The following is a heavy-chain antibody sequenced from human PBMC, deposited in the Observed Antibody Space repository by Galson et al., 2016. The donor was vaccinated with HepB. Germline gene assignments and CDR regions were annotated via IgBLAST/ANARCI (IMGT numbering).Heavy chain of an antibody. CDR1: GFALSRYS. J-gene: IGHJ6*02. CDR3: AREFYVWSGYYSYGMDV. Sequence: SLRLSCAASGFALSRYSVNWARQAPGKGLEWVSYISSTGSTIYYADSVKGRFAISRDNAKSSLYLQMNSLRYEDTAVYYCAREFYVWSGYYSYGMDVWGQGTTVSVSS. CDR2: ISSTGSTI. V-gene: IGHV3-48*02. D-gene: IGHD3-3*01.